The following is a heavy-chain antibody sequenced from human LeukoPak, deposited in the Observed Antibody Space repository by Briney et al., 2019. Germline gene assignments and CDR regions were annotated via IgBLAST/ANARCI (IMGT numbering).Heavy chain of an antibody. V-gene: IGHV1-69*13. Sequence: SVNLSCKASGYTLTSYDINWVRQAPGHRVRWLGGIIPIFGTANYAQKFQGRVTITADDSTSTAYMELSSLRSEDTAVYYCARVPVADREPNFDYWGQGTLVTVSS. J-gene: IGHJ4*02. D-gene: IGHD1-26*01. CDR1: GYTLTSYD. CDR2: IIPIFGTA. CDR3: ARVPVADREPNFDY.